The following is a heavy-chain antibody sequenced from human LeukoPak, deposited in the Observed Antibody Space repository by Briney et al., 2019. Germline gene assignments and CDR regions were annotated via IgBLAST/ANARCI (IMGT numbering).Heavy chain of an antibody. CDR2: ISWNSGSI. CDR1: GFTFDDYA. CDR3: AKDADYSDVWYYFDY. J-gene: IGHJ4*02. D-gene: IGHD4-17*01. Sequence: GGSLRLSCAASGFTFDDYAMHWVRQAPGKGLEWVSGISWNSGSIGYADSVKGRFTISRDNAKNSLYPQMNSLRAEDTALYYCAKDADYSDVWYYFDYWGQGTLVTVSS. V-gene: IGHV3-9*01.